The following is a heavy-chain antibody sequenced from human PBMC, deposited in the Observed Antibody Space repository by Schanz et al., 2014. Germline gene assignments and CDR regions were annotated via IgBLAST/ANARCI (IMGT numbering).Heavy chain of an antibody. D-gene: IGHD2-8*02. Sequence: VQLAESGGGLVQPGGSLRLSCEASGFSFGNYGMSWVRQAPGKGLEWVSGFDAHDGRAYYADSVKGRFTISRDNFKGALYLQMSSLRAEDTAVYYCAKSLESCPGGRCSRGYFDYWGQGTLVTVSS. CDR3: AKSLESCPGGRCSRGYFDY. J-gene: IGHJ4*02. V-gene: IGHV3-23*04. CDR2: FDAHDGRA. CDR1: GFSFGNYG.